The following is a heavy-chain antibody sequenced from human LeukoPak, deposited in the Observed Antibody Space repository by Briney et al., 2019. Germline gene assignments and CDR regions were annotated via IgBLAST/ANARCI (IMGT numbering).Heavy chain of an antibody. CDR1: GFTFDDYA. J-gene: IGHJ4*02. D-gene: IGHD3-9*01. CDR2: ISWNGGSI. Sequence: GRSLTFSCAASGFTFDDYAMHWVRQPPGKGLEWVSDISWNGGSIGYADSVKGRITISRDNAKNSLYLQMISLRAEDTALYYCAKSLSYFDWSPLNYWGQGTLVTVSS. V-gene: IGHV3-9*01. CDR3: AKSLSYFDWSPLNY.